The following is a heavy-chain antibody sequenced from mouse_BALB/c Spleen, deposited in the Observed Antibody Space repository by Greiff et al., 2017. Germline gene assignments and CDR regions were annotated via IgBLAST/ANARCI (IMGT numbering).Heavy chain of an antibody. J-gene: IGHJ2*01. CDR1: GFNIKDYY. D-gene: IGHD4-1*01. CDR3: NELGRSLYFDY. V-gene: IGHV14-4*02. Sequence: EVKLVESGAELVRSGASVKLSCTASGFNIKDYYMHWVKQRPEQGLEWIGWIDPENGDTEYAPKFQGKATMTADTSSNTAYLQLSSLTSADTAVYYCNELGRSLYFDYWGQGTTLTVAS. CDR2: IDPENGDT.